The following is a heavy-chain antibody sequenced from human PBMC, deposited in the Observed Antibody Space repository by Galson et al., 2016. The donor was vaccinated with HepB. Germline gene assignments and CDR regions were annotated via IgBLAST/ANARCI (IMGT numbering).Heavy chain of an antibody. CDR1: GHTFTTYA. V-gene: IGHV1-3*01. CDR2: INAGDHNT. CDR3: ASLFGTTGAFDI. D-gene: IGHD1-7*01. J-gene: IGHJ3*02. Sequence: SVKVSCKASGHTFTTYAIHWVRQAPGQGLEWMGWINAGDHNTRFSQRFQGRVTIRRDTSASTTYMELSSLRFDDTAVYYCASLFGTTGAFDIWGQGTMVTVSS.